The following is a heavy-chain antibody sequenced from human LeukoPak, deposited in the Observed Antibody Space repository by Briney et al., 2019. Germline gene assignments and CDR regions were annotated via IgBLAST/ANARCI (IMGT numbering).Heavy chain of an antibody. D-gene: IGHD2-8*02. CDR3: ARVLTGSWDWFDP. Sequence: GGSLRLSCAASKFSFSSYWMHWLRQAPGKGLVWVSRINSDGSRTNYADSVRGRFTISRDNAKNTLYLQMSSLRAEDTAVYYCARVLTGSWDWFDPWGQGTLVTVSS. J-gene: IGHJ5*02. CDR2: INSDGSRT. V-gene: IGHV3-74*01. CDR1: KFSFSSYW.